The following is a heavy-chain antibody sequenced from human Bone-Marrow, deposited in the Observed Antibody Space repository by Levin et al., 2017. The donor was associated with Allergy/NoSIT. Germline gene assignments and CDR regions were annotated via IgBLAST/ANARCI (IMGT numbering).Heavy chain of an antibody. J-gene: IGHJ3*02. CDR1: GFTFSSYS. V-gene: IGHV3-48*01. CDR2: ISSSSSTI. CDR3: ARDLGDIVVVVAATDAFDS. D-gene: IGHD2-15*01. Sequence: GGSLRLSCAASGFTFSSYSMNWVRQAPGKGLEWVSYISSSSSTIYYADSVKGRFTISRDNAKNSLYLQMNSLRAEDTAVYYCARDLGDIVVVVAATDAFDSWGQGTMVTVSS.